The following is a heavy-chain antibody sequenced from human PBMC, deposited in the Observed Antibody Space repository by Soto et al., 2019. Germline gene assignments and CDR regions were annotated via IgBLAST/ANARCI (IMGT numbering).Heavy chain of an antibody. D-gene: IGHD3-16*01. CDR3: TEDILPGGADV. J-gene: IGHJ6*02. Sequence: SLRLSCVASSFSSHHHSIHWVRQGPGKGLEWVSGIHWNNRATGYADSVKGRFTIFKDNVKNSVYLQMNSLRTDDTAFYYCTEDILPGGADVWGQGTTVTVS. CDR1: SFSSHHHS. CDR2: IHWNNRAT. V-gene: IGHV3-9*02.